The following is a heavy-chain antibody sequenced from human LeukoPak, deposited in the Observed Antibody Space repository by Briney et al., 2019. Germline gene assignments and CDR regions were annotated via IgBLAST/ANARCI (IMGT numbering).Heavy chain of an antibody. CDR3: ARASLVGATRVLDY. J-gene: IGHJ4*02. Sequence: SETLSLTCTVSGGSISSYYWSWIRQPPGKGLEWIGYIYYSGYTNYNPSLKSRVTISVDTSKNQFSLKLSSVTAADTAVYYCARASLVGATRVLDYWGQGTLVTVSS. V-gene: IGHV4-59*08. CDR1: GGSISSYY. D-gene: IGHD1-26*01. CDR2: IYYSGYT.